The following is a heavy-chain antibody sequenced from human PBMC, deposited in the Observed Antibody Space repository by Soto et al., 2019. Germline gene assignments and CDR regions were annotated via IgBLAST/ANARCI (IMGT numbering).Heavy chain of an antibody. CDR2: IIPIFGTA. Sequence: GASVKVSCKASGGTFSSYAISWVRQAPGQGLERMGGIIPIFGTANYAQKFQGRVTITADESTSTAYMELSSLRSEDTAVYYCASSDYVWGSYRLGNYYYYYGMDVWGQGTTVTVSS. CDR3: ASSDYVWGSYRLGNYYYYYGMDV. CDR1: GGTFSSYA. J-gene: IGHJ6*02. V-gene: IGHV1-69*13. D-gene: IGHD3-16*02.